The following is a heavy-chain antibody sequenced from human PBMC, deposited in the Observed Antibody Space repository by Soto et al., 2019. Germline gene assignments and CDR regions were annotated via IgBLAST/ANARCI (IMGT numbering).Heavy chain of an antibody. CDR3: ARGGLYDLWSGLFD. V-gene: IGHV4-30-4*01. CDR1: GASVTSGDYY. Sequence: SETLSLTCSVSGASVTSGDYYWNWIRQTPGTGLEWLGYMHDSGTTSYNPSLKSRVTISRDTSENQFSLKLTSVSAADTAVYFCARGGLYDLWSGLFDWGQGIRVTVSS. D-gene: IGHD3-3*01. CDR2: MHDSGTT. J-gene: IGHJ4*02.